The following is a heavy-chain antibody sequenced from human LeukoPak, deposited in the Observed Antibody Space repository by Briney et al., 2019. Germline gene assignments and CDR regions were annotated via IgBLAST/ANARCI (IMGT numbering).Heavy chain of an antibody. CDR2: ISAYNGNT. V-gene: IGHV1-18*01. CDR3: ARYGSGSYYSNYYNYMDV. Sequence: ASVKVSCKASGYTFTSYGISWVRQAPGQGLEWMGWISAYNGNTNYAQKLQGRVTMTTDTSTSTAYMELRSLRSDDTAVYYCARYGSGSYYSNYYNYMDVWGKGTTVTVSS. J-gene: IGHJ6*03. D-gene: IGHD3-10*01. CDR1: GYTFTSYG.